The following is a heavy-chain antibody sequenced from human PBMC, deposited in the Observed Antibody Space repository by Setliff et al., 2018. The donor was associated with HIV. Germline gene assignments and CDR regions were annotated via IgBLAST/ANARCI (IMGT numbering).Heavy chain of an antibody. J-gene: IGHJ4*02. V-gene: IGHV1-2*06. CDR1: GYTFTDYY. CDR3: ATVHISIGWFY. Sequence: ASVKVSCKASGYTFTDYYIHWVRQAPGQGLEWMGRINPIGGGTNYAQRFQGRVTISADTSTDTAYMELSSLRSEDTAVYYCATVHISIGWFYWGQGTLVTVSS. D-gene: IGHD6-19*01. CDR2: INPIGGGT.